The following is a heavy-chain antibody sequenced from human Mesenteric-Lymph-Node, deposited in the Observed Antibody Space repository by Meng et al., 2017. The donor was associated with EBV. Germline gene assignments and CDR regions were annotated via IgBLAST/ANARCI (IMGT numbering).Heavy chain of an antibody. Sequence: VQCVQSGGGLVQPGGSLRLSCAVSGFIFSRYWMHWVRQVPGKGLVWVSRIDTDGSYSSCADSVKGRFTISRDNAKNTLYLQMNSLRAEDTALYFCARDLIYGSGSADSWGQGTLVTVSS. CDR3: ARDLIYGSGSADS. CDR1: GFIFSRYW. V-gene: IGHV3-74*01. CDR2: IDTDGSYS. D-gene: IGHD3-10*01. J-gene: IGHJ4*02.